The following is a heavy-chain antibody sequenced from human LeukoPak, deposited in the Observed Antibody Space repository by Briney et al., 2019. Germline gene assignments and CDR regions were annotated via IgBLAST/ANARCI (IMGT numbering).Heavy chain of an antibody. J-gene: IGHJ3*02. CDR2: IYYSGST. CDR3: ARHEGAFDI. V-gene: IGHV4-39*01. CDR1: GGSTSSSSYY. Sequence: SETLSLTCTVSGGSTSSSSYYWGWIRQPPGKGLEWIGSIYYSGSTYYNPSLKSRVTISVDTSKNQFSLKLSSVTAADTAVYYCARHEGAFDIWGQGTMVTVSS.